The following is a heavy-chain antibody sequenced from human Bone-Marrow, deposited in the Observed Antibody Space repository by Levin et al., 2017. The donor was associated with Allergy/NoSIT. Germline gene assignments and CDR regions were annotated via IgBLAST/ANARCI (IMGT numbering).Heavy chain of an antibody. J-gene: IGHJ3*02. CDR2: ISSSGSDM. V-gene: IGHV3-21*01. CDR3: ARGIIGDVRVAHKEAFDI. Sequence: GGSLRLSCTVSGFSFSIYSINWVRQAPGKGLEWVSSISSSGSDMYYVDSAKGRFTISRDNAKNSLTLQMNSLRAEDTAVYYCARGIIGDVRVAHKEAFDIWGQGTMVSVSS. CDR1: GFSFSIYS. D-gene: IGHD2-8*02.